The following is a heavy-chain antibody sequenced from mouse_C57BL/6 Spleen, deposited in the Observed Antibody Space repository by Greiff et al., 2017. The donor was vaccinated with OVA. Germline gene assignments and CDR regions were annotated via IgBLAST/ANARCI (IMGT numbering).Heavy chain of an antibody. V-gene: IGHV6-6*01. CDR3: TGIYDGYFDY. CDR1: GFTFSDAW. CDR2: IGNKANNHAT. Sequence: EVMLVESGGGLVQPGGSMKLSCAASGFTFSDAWMDWVRQSPEKGLEWVAEIGNKANNHATYYAESVKGRFTISRDDSKSSVYLQMNSLRAEDTGIYYCTGIYDGYFDYWGQGTTLTVSS. D-gene: IGHD2-3*01. J-gene: IGHJ2*01.